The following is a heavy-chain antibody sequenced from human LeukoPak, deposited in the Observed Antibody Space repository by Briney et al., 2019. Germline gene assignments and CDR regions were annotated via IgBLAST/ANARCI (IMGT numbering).Heavy chain of an antibody. V-gene: IGHV3-30*18. J-gene: IGHJ5*02. Sequence: PGGSLRLSCAASGFIFSSYGMHWVRQAPGKGLEWVAVISYDGSNKYYADSVKGRFTISRDNSKNTLYLQMNSLRAEDTAVYYCAKDPPNGSGFDPWGQGTLVTVSS. CDR2: ISYDGSNK. D-gene: IGHD3-10*01. CDR1: GFIFSSYG. CDR3: AKDPPNGSGFDP.